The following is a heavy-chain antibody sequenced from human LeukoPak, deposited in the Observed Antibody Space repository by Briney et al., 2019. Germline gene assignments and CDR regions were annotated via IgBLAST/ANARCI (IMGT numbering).Heavy chain of an antibody. D-gene: IGHD6-13*01. CDR3: ARDRILAAAGTPIDY. V-gene: IGHV1-18*01. Sequence: ASVKVSCKASGYTFTSYGISWVRQAPGQGLEWMGWISAYNGNTNYAQKLQGRVTMTTDTSTSTAYMELRSLRSDDTAVYYCARDRILAAAGTPIDYWGQGTLVTVSS. CDR2: ISAYNGNT. J-gene: IGHJ4*02. CDR1: GYTFTSYG.